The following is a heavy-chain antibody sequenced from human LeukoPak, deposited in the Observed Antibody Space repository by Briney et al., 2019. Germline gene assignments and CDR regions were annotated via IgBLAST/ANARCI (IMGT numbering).Heavy chain of an antibody. J-gene: IGHJ4*02. V-gene: IGHV3-74*01. CDR3: AKAPGYSYGFQEFDY. D-gene: IGHD5-18*01. Sequence: PGGSLRLSCAASGFTFSSYWMRWVRQAPGKGLVWVSRINSDGSSTSYADSVKGRFTISRDNAKNTLYLQMNSLRVEDTALYYCAKAPGYSYGFQEFDYWGQGTLVTVSS. CDR2: INSDGSST. CDR1: GFTFSSYW.